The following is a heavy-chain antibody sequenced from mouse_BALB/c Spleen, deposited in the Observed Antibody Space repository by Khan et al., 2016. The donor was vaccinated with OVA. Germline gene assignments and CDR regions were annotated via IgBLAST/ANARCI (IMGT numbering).Heavy chain of an antibody. CDR1: GYSITSGYG. Sequence: EVQLQESGPGLVKPSQSLSLTCTVTGYSITSGYGWNWIRQFPGNKLEWMGYISYSGSNNYNQSLKRRISITRETSKNQFFLQLNSVTTEDTATYYCARTARIHYWGHGTTLTVSS. CDR3: ARTARIHY. V-gene: IGHV3-2*02. CDR2: ISYSGSN. D-gene: IGHD1-2*01. J-gene: IGHJ2*01.